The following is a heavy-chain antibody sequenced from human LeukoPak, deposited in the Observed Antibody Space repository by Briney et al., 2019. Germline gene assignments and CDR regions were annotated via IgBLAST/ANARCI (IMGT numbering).Heavy chain of an antibody. V-gene: IGHV4-4*07. J-gene: IGHJ2*01. CDR1: GGFISSYY. CDR2: IYSSGTT. CDR3: ARGVLGPYYFDL. Sequence: SETLSLTCTVSGGFISSYYWSWIRQPAGKGLEWIGRIYSSGTTNYSPSLKSRVTMSVDTSKNQFSLKLSSVTAADTAVYYCARGVLGPYYFDLWGRGTLVTVSS. D-gene: IGHD7-27*01.